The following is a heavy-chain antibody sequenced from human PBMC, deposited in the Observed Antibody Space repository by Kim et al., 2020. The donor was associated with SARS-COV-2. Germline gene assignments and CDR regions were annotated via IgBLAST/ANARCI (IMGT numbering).Heavy chain of an antibody. CDR1: GGSISSYY. D-gene: IGHD3-22*01. J-gene: IGHJ4*02. CDR3: ARGITYYYDSSGYYFDY. V-gene: IGHV4-59*13. Sequence: SETLSLTCTVSGGSISSYYWSWIRQPPGKGLEWIGYIYYSGSTNYNPSLKSRVTISVDTSKNQFSLELSSVTAADTAVYYCARGITYYYDSSGYYFDYWGQGTLVTVSS. CDR2: IYYSGST.